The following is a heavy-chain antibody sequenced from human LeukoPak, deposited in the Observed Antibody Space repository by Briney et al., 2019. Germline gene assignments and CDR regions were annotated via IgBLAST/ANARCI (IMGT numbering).Heavy chain of an antibody. CDR3: TTPTGRYYGSGSYIPVDY. CDR2: IKSKTDGGTT. Sequence: GGSLRLSCVVSGLAFSTNSMSWVRQAPGKGLEWVGRIKSKTDGGTTDYAAPVKGRFTISRDDSKNTLYLQMNSLKTEDTAVYYCTTPTGRYYGSGSYIPVDYWGQGTLVTVSS. J-gene: IGHJ4*02. V-gene: IGHV3-15*01. CDR1: GLAFSTNS. D-gene: IGHD3-10*01.